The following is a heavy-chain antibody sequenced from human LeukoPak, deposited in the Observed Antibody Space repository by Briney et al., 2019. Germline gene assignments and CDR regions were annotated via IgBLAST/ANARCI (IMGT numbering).Heavy chain of an antibody. V-gene: IGHV3-30*02. CDR2: IRYDESNK. CDR3: AKRYAAAGTLDY. D-gene: IGHD6-13*01. J-gene: IGHJ4*02. CDR1: GFTFSNYG. Sequence: GGSLRLSCAASGFTFSNYGTHWVRQAPGKGLEWVAFIRYDESNKYYADSVKGRFTISRDNSKSTLYLQMNSLRAEDTAVYYCAKRYAAAGTLDYWGQGTLVTVSS.